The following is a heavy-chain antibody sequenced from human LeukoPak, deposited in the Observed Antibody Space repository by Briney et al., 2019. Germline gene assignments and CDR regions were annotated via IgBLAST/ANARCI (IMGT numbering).Heavy chain of an antibody. Sequence: PGGSLRLSCAASGFTFSSYWMHWVRHAPGKGLVWVSRINSDGRTTSYADSVKGRFTISRDNAKNTLYLQMNSLRAEDTAVYYCARGGVAWYFDLWGRGTLVTVSS. CDR3: ARGGVAWYFDL. CDR1: GFTFSSYW. V-gene: IGHV3-74*01. J-gene: IGHJ2*01. CDR2: INSDGRTT. D-gene: IGHD2-15*01.